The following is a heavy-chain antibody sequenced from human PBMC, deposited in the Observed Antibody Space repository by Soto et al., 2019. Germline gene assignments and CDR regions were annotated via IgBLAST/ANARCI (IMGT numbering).Heavy chain of an antibody. J-gene: IGHJ4*02. CDR3: VREVGGDYYDSSGSQPLDY. V-gene: IGHV1-69*13. CDR2: IIPIFGTA. D-gene: IGHD3-22*01. CDR1: GGTFSSYA. Sequence: SSVKVSCKASGGTFSSYAISWVRQAPGQGLEWMGGIIPIFGTANYAQKFQGRVTITADESTSTAYMELSSLRSEDTAVYYCVREVGGDYYDSSGSQPLDYWGQGTLVTVSS.